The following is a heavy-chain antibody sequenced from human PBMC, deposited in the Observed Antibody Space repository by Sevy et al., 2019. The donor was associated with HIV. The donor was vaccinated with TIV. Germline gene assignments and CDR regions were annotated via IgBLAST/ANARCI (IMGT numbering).Heavy chain of an antibody. V-gene: IGHV1-2*06. CDR2: INPNSRDT. CDR3: ARVLYYDSSAYYFDY. Sequence: AAVKVSCKASGYMFIAYFIHWVRQAPRQGLERMGRINPNSRDTNYAQKFQGRVTMTRDTSINTAYMELSRLRSDDTAVYSCARVLYYDSSAYYFDYWGQGTLVTVSS. CDR1: GYMFIAYF. J-gene: IGHJ4*02. D-gene: IGHD3-22*01.